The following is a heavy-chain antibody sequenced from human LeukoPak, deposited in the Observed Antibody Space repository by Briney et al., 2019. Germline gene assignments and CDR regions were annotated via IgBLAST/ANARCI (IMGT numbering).Heavy chain of an antibody. D-gene: IGHD6-13*01. Sequence: GGSLRLSCAASGFTFSSYWMSWVRQAPGKGLEWVANIKQDGSEKYYVDSVKGRFTISRDNAKNSLYLQMNSLRAEDTAVYYCARGNSWYGFAFFDYWGQGTLVTVSS. J-gene: IGHJ4*02. CDR2: IKQDGSEK. V-gene: IGHV3-7*01. CDR1: GFTFSSYW. CDR3: ARGNSWYGFAFFDY.